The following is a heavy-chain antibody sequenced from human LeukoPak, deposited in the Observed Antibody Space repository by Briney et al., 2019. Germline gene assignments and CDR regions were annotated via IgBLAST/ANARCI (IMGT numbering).Heavy chain of an antibody. D-gene: IGHD3-16*02. CDR3: ARALPYSMITFGGVIVSEFDY. V-gene: IGHV1-18*01. J-gene: IGHJ4*02. Sequence: ASVKVSCKASGYTFTSYGISWVRQAPGQGLEWMGWISAYNGNTNYAQKLRGRVTMTTDTSTSTAYMELRSLRSDDTAVYYCARALPYSMITFGGVIVSEFDYWGQGTLVTVSS. CDR1: GYTFTSYG. CDR2: ISAYNGNT.